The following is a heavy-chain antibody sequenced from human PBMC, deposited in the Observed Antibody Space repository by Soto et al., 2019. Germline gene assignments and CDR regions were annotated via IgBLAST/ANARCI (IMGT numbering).Heavy chain of an antibody. CDR2: IYPFYSDT. CDR3: ARGXXLXTMVRGVIKPGYNWFDP. V-gene: IGHV5-51*01. J-gene: IGHJ5*02. Sequence: PGESLKISCKGSGYIFTSYWIVWVLQMPGKCLDCIGIIYPFYSDTRYSPSFQGQFTISADNSIITSYLHCIILKASYTAIYYFARGXXLXTMVRGVIKPGYNWFDPWGQGTMVTVSS. D-gene: IGHD3-10*01. CDR1: GYIFTSYW.